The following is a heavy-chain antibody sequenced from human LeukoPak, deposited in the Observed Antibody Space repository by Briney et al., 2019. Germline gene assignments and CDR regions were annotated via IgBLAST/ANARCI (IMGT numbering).Heavy chain of an antibody. CDR3: AKDKGRFLEWLLSDYFDY. V-gene: IGHV3-23*01. CDR1: GFTFSSYA. CDR2: ISGSGGST. Sequence: GGSLRLSCAASGFTFSSYAMSWVRQAPGKGLEWVSAISGSGGSTYYADFVKGRFTISRDNSKNTLYLQMNSLRAEDTAVYYCAKDKGRFLEWLLSDYFDYWGQGTLVTVSS. D-gene: IGHD3-3*01. J-gene: IGHJ4*02.